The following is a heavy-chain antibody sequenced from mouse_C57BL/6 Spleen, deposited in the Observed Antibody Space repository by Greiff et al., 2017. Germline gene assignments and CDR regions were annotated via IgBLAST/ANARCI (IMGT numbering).Heavy chain of an antibody. CDR1: GYTFTNYW. CDR3: AREGYYAMDY. CDR2: IYPGGGYT. J-gene: IGHJ4*01. Sequence: ESGAELVRPGPSVKMSCKASGYTFTNYWIGWAKQRPGHGLEWIGDIYPGGGYTNYNEKFKGKATLTADKSSSTAYMQFSSLTSEDSAIYYCAREGYYAMDYWGQGTSVTVSS. V-gene: IGHV1-63*01.